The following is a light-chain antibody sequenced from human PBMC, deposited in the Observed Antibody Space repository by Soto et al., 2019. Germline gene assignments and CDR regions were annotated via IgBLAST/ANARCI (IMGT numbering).Light chain of an antibody. V-gene: IGKV3-20*01. CDR3: QRYGSSPPWT. CDR1: QSVSNNY. J-gene: IGKJ1*01. Sequence: EIVLTQSPGTLSLSLGERATLSCRASQSVSNNYLAWYQQKPGQAPRLLIFGASSRATGIPDRFSGSGSGTDFTLTISRLEPEDFAVYYCQRYGSSPPWTFGQGTKVEIK. CDR2: GAS.